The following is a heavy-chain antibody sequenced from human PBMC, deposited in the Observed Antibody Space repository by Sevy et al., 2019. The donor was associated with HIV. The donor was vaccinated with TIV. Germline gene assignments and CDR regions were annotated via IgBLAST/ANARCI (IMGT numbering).Heavy chain of an antibody. CDR3: AKDRKDCSSTSCYINGDDAFDI. CDR2: IRYDGSNK. J-gene: IGHJ3*02. Sequence: GGSLRLSCAASGFTFSSYGMHWVRQAPGKGLEWVAFIRYDGSNKYYADSVKGGFTISRDNSKNTLYLQMNSLRAEDTAVHYCAKDRKDCSSTSCYINGDDAFDIWGQGTMVTVSS. V-gene: IGHV3-30*02. CDR1: GFTFSSYG. D-gene: IGHD2-2*02.